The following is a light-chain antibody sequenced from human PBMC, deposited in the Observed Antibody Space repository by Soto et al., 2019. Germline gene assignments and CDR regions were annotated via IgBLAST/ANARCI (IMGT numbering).Light chain of an antibody. CDR2: GAS. J-gene: IGKJ1*01. CDR1: QSIGRF. Sequence: DIQMTQSPSSLSASVGDGVTITCRASQSIGRFLNWYQQRPGKAPKLLIYGASSLQNGVPLRFSGGGSGTDFTLTISSLEPEDFATYYCQQSYTYPRTFGQGTKVDI. CDR3: QQSYTYPRT. V-gene: IGKV1-39*01.